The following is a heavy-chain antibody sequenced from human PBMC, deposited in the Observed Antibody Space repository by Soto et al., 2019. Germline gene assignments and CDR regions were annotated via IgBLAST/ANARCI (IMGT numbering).Heavy chain of an antibody. CDR1: GGSFSGYY. V-gene: IGHV4-34*01. CDR3: ARGKSYSSSWRAGTWFDP. J-gene: IGHJ5*02. CDR2: INHSGST. Sequence: QVQLQPWGAGLLKPSETLSLTCAVYGGSFSGYYWSWIRQPPGKGLEWIGEINHSGSTNYNPSRKGRVTISVDTSKNQFSLKLSSVTAADTAVYYGARGKSYSSSWRAGTWFDPCGQATLVTFSS. D-gene: IGHD6-6*01.